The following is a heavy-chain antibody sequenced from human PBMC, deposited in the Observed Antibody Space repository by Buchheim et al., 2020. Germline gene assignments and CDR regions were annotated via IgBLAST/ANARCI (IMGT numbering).Heavy chain of an antibody. CDR3: GRSGGDLKALCCVDS. Sequence: EVQLVESGGGLVQPGGSLRLSCAASGFTFSNYWMSWVRQAPGKGLEWVAIIKHDGNEKYYVDSVKGRFTVSRDNAKSSLYLQVNSLRTDDTAVYFCGRSGGDLKALCCVDSWGQGTL. J-gene: IGHJ4*02. CDR2: IKHDGNEK. V-gene: IGHV3-7*03. CDR1: GFTFSNYW. D-gene: IGHD2-21*01.